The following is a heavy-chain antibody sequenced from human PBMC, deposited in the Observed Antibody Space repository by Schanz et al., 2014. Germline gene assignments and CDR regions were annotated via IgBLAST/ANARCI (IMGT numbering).Heavy chain of an antibody. V-gene: IGHV4-31*03. CDR1: GDSISSGSYY. CDR2: IYFNGIT. Sequence: QVQVQESGPRLLKPSETLSLTCTVSGDSISSGSYYWSWIRQHPGKGLEWIGYIYFNGITYYKPSLKARLIISVDTSKNQSSLKLSSVTAADTAVYYCARGPDSTSADVTRGRRRYYFDYWGQGTLVTVSS. D-gene: IGHD6-13*01. CDR3: ARGPDSTSADVTRGRRRYYFDY. J-gene: IGHJ4*02.